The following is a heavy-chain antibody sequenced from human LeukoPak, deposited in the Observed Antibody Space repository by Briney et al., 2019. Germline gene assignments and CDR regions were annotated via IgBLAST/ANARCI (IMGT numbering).Heavy chain of an antibody. D-gene: IGHD1-26*01. CDR2: ISGSGGST. CDR3: AKNAAASYSGSYYFDY. Sequence: GGSLRLSCAASGFTFSSYAMSWVRQAPGKGLEWVSAISGSGGSTYYADPVKGRFTISRDNSKNTLYLQMNSLRAEDTAVYYCAKNAAASYSGSYYFDYWGQGTLVTVSS. V-gene: IGHV3-23*01. CDR1: GFTFSSYA. J-gene: IGHJ4*02.